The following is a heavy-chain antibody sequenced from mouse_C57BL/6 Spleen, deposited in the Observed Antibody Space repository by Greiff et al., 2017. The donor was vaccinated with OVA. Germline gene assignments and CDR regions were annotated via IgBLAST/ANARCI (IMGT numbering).Heavy chain of an antibody. CDR1: GYAFSSSW. CDR3: ARGGGSSPWFAY. Sequence: VQLQHSGPELVKPGASVKISCKASGYAFSSSWMNWVKQRPGKGLEWIGRIYPGDGDTNYNGKFKGKATLTADKSSSTAYMQLSSLTSEDSAVYFCARGGGSSPWFAYWGQGTLVTVSA. V-gene: IGHV1-82*01. D-gene: IGHD1-1*01. CDR2: IYPGDGDT. J-gene: IGHJ3*01.